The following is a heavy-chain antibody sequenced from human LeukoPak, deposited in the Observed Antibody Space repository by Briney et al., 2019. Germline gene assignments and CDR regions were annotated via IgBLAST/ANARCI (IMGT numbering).Heavy chain of an antibody. CDR1: GFTFSSYS. J-gene: IGHJ6*03. V-gene: IGHV3-48*04. D-gene: IGHD5-12*01. CDR3: SFSGYDKHYYYYMDV. Sequence: PGGSLRLSCAASGFTFSSYSMSWVRQAPGKGLEWVSYISSSSSTIYYADSVKGRFTISRDNAKNSLYLQMNSLRAEDTAVYYCSFSGYDKHYYYYMDVWGKGTTVTVSS. CDR2: ISSSSSTI.